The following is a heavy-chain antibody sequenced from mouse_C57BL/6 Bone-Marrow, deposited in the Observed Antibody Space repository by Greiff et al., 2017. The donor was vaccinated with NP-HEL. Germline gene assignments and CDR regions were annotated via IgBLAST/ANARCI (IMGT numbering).Heavy chain of an antibody. CDR2: IYPRSGSN. D-gene: IGHD1-1*01. CDR1: GYTFTSYG. Sequence: VQLQQSGAELARPGASVKLSCKASGYTFTSYGISWVKQRTGQGLEWIGEIYPRSGSNYYNEKLKGKGTLTADKSNSPAYMELRSLTSDDAAVYFCARQRLRSSDWYFDVWGTGTTVTVSS. V-gene: IGHV1-81*01. CDR3: ARQRLRSSDWYFDV. J-gene: IGHJ1*03.